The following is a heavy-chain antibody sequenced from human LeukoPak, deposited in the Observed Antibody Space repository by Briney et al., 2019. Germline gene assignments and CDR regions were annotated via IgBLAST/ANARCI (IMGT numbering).Heavy chain of an antibody. V-gene: IGHV1-46*01. J-gene: IGHJ4*02. CDR3: ARDISSSHHFDY. D-gene: IGHD2-15*01. CDR2: INPSGGTT. CDR1: GYTFTSYY. Sequence: GASVKVSCKASGYTFTSYYMHWVRQAPGRGLEWMGIINPSGGTTSYAQKFQGRVTMTRDTSTSTVYMELSSLRSEDTAVYYCARDISSSHHFDYWGQGTLVTVSS.